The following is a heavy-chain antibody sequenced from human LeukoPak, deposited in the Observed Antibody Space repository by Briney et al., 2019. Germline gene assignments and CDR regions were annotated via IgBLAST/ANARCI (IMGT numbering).Heavy chain of an antibody. J-gene: IGHJ4*02. V-gene: IGHV3-74*01. Sequence: GGSLRLSCAASGFTFSSYWMHWVRRAPGKGLVWVSRIDSDGSSTSYADPVKGRFTISRDNAKNTLYLQMNSLRAEDTAVYYCASPGGNYALLGFGYWGQGTLVTVSS. CDR2: IDSDGSST. D-gene: IGHD4-11*01. CDR3: ASPGGNYALLGFGY. CDR1: GFTFSSYW.